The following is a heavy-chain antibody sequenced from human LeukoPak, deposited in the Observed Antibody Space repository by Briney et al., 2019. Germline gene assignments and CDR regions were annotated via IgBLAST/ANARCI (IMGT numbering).Heavy chain of an antibody. CDR1: GFTVITND. Sequence: GGSLRLSCAASGFTVITNDMTWVRQAPGKGLEWVSVLYSDGNTKYADSVQGRFTISRDNSKNTLELEMNSRSPDDTAVDYCARRVEPLAANPLAYWGQGTLVTVSS. D-gene: IGHD2-15*01. CDR2: LYSDGNT. V-gene: IGHV3-53*01. J-gene: IGHJ4*02. CDR3: ARRVEPLAANPLAY.